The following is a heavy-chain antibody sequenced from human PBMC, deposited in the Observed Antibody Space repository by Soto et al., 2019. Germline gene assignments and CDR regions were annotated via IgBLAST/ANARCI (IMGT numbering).Heavy chain of an antibody. D-gene: IGHD1-26*01. CDR2: IYYSGST. V-gene: IGHV4-31*03. CDR3: ARGRTSSTTPGDY. Sequence: PSETLSLTCTVSGASISSGYWSWIRQSPGKGLEWIGYIYYSGSTYYNPSLKSRVTISVDTSKNQFSLKLSSVTAADTAVYYCARGRTSSTTPGDYWGQGTLVTAPQ. CDR1: GASISSGY. J-gene: IGHJ4*02.